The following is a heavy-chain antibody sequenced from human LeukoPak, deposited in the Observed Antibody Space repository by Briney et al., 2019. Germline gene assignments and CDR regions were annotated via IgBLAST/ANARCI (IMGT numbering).Heavy chain of an antibody. Sequence: GESLKISCKASGYNFATYWIAWVRQMPGKGLEWVAIIFPADSETKYSPSFRGQVTISADKSISTAYLQWSSLKASDTAMYYCARHRWTYLAYFDYMDVWGKGTTITVSS. CDR3: ARHRWTYLAYFDYMDV. CDR2: IFPADSET. D-gene: IGHD3/OR15-3a*01. J-gene: IGHJ6*03. V-gene: IGHV5-51*01. CDR1: GYNFATYW.